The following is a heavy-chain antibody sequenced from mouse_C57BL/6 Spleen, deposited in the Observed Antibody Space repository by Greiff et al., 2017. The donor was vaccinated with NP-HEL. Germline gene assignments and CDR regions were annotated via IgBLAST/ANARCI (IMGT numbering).Heavy chain of an antibody. Sequence: VKLVESGAELVKPGASVKISCKASGYAFSSYWMNWVKQRPGKGLEWIGQIYPGDGDTNYNGKFKGKATLTADKSSSTAYMQLSSLTSEDSAVYFCASLLHHYSGSSYGYFDYWGQGTTLTVSS. CDR1: GYAFSSYW. CDR2: IYPGDGDT. CDR3: ASLLHHYSGSSYGYFDY. J-gene: IGHJ2*01. D-gene: IGHD1-1*01. V-gene: IGHV1-80*01.